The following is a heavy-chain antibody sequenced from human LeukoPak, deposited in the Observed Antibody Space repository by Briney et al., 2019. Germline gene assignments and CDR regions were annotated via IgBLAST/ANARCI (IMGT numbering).Heavy chain of an antibody. CDR1: GFTFNTYA. Sequence: GGSLRLSCAASGFTFNTYAMSWVRQAPGKGLEWVSTISGSGGSTYYADSVKGRFTISRDNSKNTLYLQMNSLRAEDTAVYYCAKYTAYSTGWPSYWGQGTLVTVS. V-gene: IGHV3-23*01. J-gene: IGHJ4*02. D-gene: IGHD6-19*01. CDR2: ISGSGGST. CDR3: AKYTAYSTGWPSY.